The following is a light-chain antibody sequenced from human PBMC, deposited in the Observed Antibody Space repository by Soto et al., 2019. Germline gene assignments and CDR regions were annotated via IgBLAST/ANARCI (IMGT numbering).Light chain of an antibody. J-gene: IGKJ5*01. V-gene: IGKV3-11*01. CDR2: DAS. CDR1: QSVSSY. CDR3: QQRSNWPIT. Sequence: EIVVTQSPATLSLSPGERATLSCRTSQSVSSYFAWYQQKPGRAPRLLIYDASSRATGIPARFIGSGSGTDFTLTISSLEPEDFAVYYCQQRSNWPITFGQGTRLEMK.